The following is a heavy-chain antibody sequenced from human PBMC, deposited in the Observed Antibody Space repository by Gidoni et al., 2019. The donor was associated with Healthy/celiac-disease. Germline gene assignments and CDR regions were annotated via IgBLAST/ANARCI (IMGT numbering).Heavy chain of an antibody. D-gene: IGHD6-19*01. V-gene: IGHV5-51*01. CDR3: ARTPPKGPKYSSGWYGGDAFDI. J-gene: IGHJ3*02. CDR1: GSSFTSYW. Sequence: EVQLVQSGAEVKKPGESLKISCKGSGSSFTSYWIGWVRQMPGKGLEWMGIIYPGDSDTRYSPSFQGQVTISADKSISTAYLQWSSLKASDTAMYYCARTPPKGPKYSSGWYGGDAFDIWGQGTMVTVSS. CDR2: IYPGDSDT.